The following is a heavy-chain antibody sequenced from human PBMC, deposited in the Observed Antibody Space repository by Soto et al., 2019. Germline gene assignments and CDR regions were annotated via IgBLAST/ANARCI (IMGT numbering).Heavy chain of an antibody. CDR2: ISSGGSFM. V-gene: IGHV3-21*01. J-gene: IGHJ4*02. D-gene: IGHD3-3*01. Sequence: EVQLVESGGGLVEPGGSLRLSCTGSGFSFYDSDMTWVRQAPGKGLEWVSSISSGGSFMLYAESFKGRFTISRNNAKNSLFLQMNSLRVEDTSIYYCARKHSSDATGYDYFDSWGQGTLVTVSS. CDR3: ARKHSSDATGYDYFDS. CDR1: GFSFYDSD.